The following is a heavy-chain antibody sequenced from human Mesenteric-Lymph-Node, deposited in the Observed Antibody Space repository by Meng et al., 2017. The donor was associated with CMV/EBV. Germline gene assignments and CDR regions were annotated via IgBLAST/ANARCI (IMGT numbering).Heavy chain of an antibody. CDR3: ARDIGNFDY. D-gene: IGHD1-14*01. J-gene: IGHJ4*02. CDR1: GFNLITYA. V-gene: IGHV3-30-3*01. CDR2: ISSDGSII. Sequence: GESLKISCAVSGFNLITYALHWVRQAPGKGLEWVAIISSDGSIIHYADSVKGRFTISRDNSRNTLYLQMNSLRPEDTAMYYCARDIGNFDYWGQGTLVTVSS.